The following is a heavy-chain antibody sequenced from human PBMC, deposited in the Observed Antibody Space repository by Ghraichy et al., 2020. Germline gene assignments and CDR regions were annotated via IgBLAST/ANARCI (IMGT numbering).Heavy chain of an antibody. Sequence: SCAASGFTFSSYGLHWVRQAPGKGLEWVAVIWYDGSNKYYADSVKGRFTISRDNSKNTLYLQMNSLRAEDTAVYYCARDIYGDSFFDYWGQGTLVTVSS. D-gene: IGHD4-17*01. CDR3: ARDIYGDSFFDY. CDR1: GFTFSSYG. CDR2: IWYDGSNK. V-gene: IGHV3-33*01. J-gene: IGHJ4*02.